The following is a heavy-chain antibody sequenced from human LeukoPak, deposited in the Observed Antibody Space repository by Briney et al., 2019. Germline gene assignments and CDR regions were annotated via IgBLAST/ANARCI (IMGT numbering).Heavy chain of an antibody. J-gene: IGHJ4*02. CDR1: GFTFNNYA. CDR2: ISGSGSNT. D-gene: IGHD6-19*01. V-gene: IGHV3-23*01. CDR3: ASETSCWYSDY. Sequence: GGSLRLSCVASGFTFNNYAMSWVRQAPGKGLEWVSTISGSGSNTYYADSVKGRFTISRDTSKKTLYLQMNSLRADDTAVYYCASETSCWYSDYWGQGALVTVSS.